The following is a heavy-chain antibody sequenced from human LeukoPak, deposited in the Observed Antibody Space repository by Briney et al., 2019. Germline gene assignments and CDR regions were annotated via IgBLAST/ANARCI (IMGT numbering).Heavy chain of an antibody. CDR3: AKSSQLGIRLAFDY. D-gene: IGHD7-27*01. V-gene: IGHV3-23*01. J-gene: IGHJ4*02. CDR2: ITNSGDNT. CDR1: GFTFSSYA. Sequence: GGSLRLSCAASGFTFSSYAMSWVRQAPGKGLEWVSAITNSGDNTYYADSVKGRFTISRDNSKNTLYLQINSLRAEDTAIYYCAKSSQLGIRLAFDYWGQGTLVTVSS.